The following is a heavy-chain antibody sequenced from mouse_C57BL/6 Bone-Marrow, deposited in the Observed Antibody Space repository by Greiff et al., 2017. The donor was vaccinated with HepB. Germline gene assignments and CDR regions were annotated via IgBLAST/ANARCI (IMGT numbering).Heavy chain of an antibody. CDR3: ARWGKCGLITTVVAFPYAMDY. CDR1: GYTFTNYW. Sequence: VQLQQPGAELVRPGTSVKMSCKASGYTFTNYWIGWAKQRPGHGLEWIGDIYPGGGYTNYNEKFKGKATLTADKSSSTAYMQFSSLTSEDSAIYYCARWGKCGLITTVVAFPYAMDYWGQGTSVTVSS. CDR2: IYPGGGYT. J-gene: IGHJ4*01. D-gene: IGHD1-1*01. V-gene: IGHV1-63*01.